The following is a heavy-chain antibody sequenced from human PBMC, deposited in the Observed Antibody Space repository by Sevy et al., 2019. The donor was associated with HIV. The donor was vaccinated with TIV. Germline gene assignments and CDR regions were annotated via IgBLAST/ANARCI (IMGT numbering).Heavy chain of an antibody. CDR2: IKQDGSEK. CDR1: GFTFSSYW. D-gene: IGHD3-10*01. V-gene: IGHV3-7*01. Sequence: GGSLRLSCAASGFTFSSYWMSWVRQAPGKGLEWVANIKQDGSEKYNVDSVKGRFTISRDNAKNSLYLQMNSLRAEDTAVYYCARDYITMVRGVKEDVWGQGTTVTVSS. CDR3: ARDYITMVRGVKEDV. J-gene: IGHJ6*02.